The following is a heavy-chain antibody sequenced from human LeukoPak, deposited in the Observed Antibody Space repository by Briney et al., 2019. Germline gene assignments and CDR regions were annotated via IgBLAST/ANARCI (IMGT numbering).Heavy chain of an antibody. V-gene: IGHV3-33*06. J-gene: IGHJ4*02. CDR1: GFTFSSYG. D-gene: IGHD3-22*01. CDR3: AKDAFYYDSSGPIDY. CDR2: IWYDGSNK. Sequence: GGSLRLSCAASGFTFSSYGMHWVRQAPGKGLEWVAVIWYDGSNKYYADSVKGRFTISRDYSKNTLYLQMNSLRAEDTAVYYCAKDAFYYDSSGPIDYWGQGTLVTVSS.